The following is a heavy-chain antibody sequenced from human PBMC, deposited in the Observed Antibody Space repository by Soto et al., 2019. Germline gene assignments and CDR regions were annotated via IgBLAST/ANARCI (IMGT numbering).Heavy chain of an antibody. CDR1: GFTFSSHY. CDR2: IYSGGAT. V-gene: IGHV3-53*01. D-gene: IGHD1-26*01. J-gene: IGHJ4*02. CDR3: AKIIVGATRIDY. Sequence: GGSLRLSCAASGFTFSSHYMNWVRQAPGKGLEWVAVIYSGGATYYADSVKGRFTISRDNSKNTLYLQMNSLRAEDTAVYYCAKIIVGATRIDYWGQGTLVTVSS.